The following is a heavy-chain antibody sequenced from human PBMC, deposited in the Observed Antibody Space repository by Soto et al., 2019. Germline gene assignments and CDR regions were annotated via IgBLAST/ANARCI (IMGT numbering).Heavy chain of an antibody. J-gene: IGHJ4*02. V-gene: IGHV3-23*01. Sequence: GGSLRLSCAASGFTFSSFAMNWVRQAPGKGLEWVSAISGSGGSTYYADSVKGRFTISRDNSKNTLYLQMSGLRVEDTAVYYFSKPEINHSWGNGPDYRAQRTPVTVSS. CDR1: GFTFSSFA. CDR2: ISGSGGST. D-gene: IGHD3-16*01. CDR3: SKPEINHSWGNGPDY.